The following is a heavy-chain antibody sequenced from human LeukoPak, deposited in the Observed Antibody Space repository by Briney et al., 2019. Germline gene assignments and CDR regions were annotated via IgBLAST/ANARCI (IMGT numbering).Heavy chain of an antibody. V-gene: IGHV4-31*03. CDR2: IYYSGST. CDR3: ARQRFGELSPVDY. Sequence: SQPVSLTCTVSGRSINRCGYHWSWIRQHPGKGLEWIGHIYYSGSTYYNPSLRSRVTISVDTSKNQFSLKLTSVTAADTAVYYCARQRFGELSPVDYWGQGTLVTVSS. D-gene: IGHD3-10*01. CDR1: GRSINRCGYH. J-gene: IGHJ4*02.